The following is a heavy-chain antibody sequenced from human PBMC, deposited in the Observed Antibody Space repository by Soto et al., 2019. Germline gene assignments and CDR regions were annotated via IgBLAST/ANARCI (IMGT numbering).Heavy chain of an antibody. CDR1: GGSISSSSYY. D-gene: IGHD4-17*01. CDR3: ARHRGGDYGVSWWFDP. J-gene: IGHJ5*02. Sequence: PSETLSLTCTVSGGSISSSSYYLGWIRPPPGKGLEWIGSIYYSGSTYYNPSLKSRVTISVDTSKNQFSLKLSSVTAADTAVYYCARHRGGDYGVSWWFDPWGQGTLVTVSS. V-gene: IGHV4-39*01. CDR2: IYYSGST.